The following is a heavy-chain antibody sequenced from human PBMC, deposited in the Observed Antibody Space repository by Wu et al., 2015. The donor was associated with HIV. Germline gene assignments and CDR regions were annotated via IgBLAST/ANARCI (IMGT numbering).Heavy chain of an antibody. D-gene: IGHD2-2*01. V-gene: IGHV1-46*03. Sequence: QVQLVQSGAEVKKPGASVKVSCKASGYTFTKYFMHWVRQAPGQGLEWMGIINPSGGSTSYAQKFQGRVTMTRDTSTSTVYMELSSLRSEDTAVYYCARGVGVVPAVLYYYYYMDVWGKGTTVTVSS. CDR1: GYTFTKYF. CDR2: INPSGGST. CDR3: ARGVGVVPAVLYYYYYMDV. J-gene: IGHJ6*03.